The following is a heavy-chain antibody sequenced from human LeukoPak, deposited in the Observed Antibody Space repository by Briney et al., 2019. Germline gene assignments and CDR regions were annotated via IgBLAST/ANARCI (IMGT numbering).Heavy chain of an antibody. J-gene: IGHJ4*02. Sequence: GGSLRLSCAASGFTFADYSMNWVRQAPGKGLEWVSSISSSSSSYIFYADSVKGRFTISRDNSKNTLYLQMNSLRDEDTAVYYCANWGGYGHGIDFWGQGTLVTVSS. CDR3: ANWGGYGHGIDF. V-gene: IGHV3-21*01. CDR1: GFTFADYS. D-gene: IGHD3-16*01. CDR2: ISSSSSSYI.